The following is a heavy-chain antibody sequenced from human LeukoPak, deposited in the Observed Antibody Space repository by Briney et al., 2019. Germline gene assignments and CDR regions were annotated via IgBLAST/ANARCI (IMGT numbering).Heavy chain of an antibody. CDR1: GGSIRSYY. J-gene: IGHJ3*02. CDR2: IYYSGST. D-gene: IGHD4-17*01. CDR3: ARDPYGSNAFDI. Sequence: SETLSLTCSVSGGSIRSYYWSWIRQPPGKGLEWIGYIYYSGSTNYNPSLKSRVTISVDTSKNQFSLKLSSVTAADTAVYYCARDPYGSNAFDIWGQGTVVTVSS. V-gene: IGHV4-59*01.